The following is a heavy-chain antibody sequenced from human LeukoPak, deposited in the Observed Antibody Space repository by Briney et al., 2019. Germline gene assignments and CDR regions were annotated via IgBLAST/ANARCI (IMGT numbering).Heavy chain of an antibody. CDR2: IIPIFGTA. CDR3: AKGAAVGQTRDY. J-gene: IGHJ4*02. Sequence: ASVKVSCKASGGTFSSYAISWVRQAPGQGLEWMGGIIPIFGTANYAQKFQGRVTITADESTSTAYMELSSLRSEDTAAYYCAKGAAVGQTRDYWGQGTLVTVSS. V-gene: IGHV1-69*13. D-gene: IGHD6-13*01. CDR1: GGTFSSYA.